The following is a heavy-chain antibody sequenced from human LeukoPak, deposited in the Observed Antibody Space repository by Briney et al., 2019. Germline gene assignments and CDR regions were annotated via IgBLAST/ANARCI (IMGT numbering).Heavy chain of an antibody. J-gene: IGHJ4*02. CDR1: GFTFSSYA. D-gene: IGHD3-9*01. CDR3: ARYYDILTGFDY. V-gene: IGHV3-30*04. CDR2: ISYDGSNK. Sequence: GGSLRLSCAASGFTFSSYAMHWVRQAPGKWLEWVAVISYDGSNKYYADSVKGRFTISRDNSKNTLYLQINSLRAEDTAVYYCARYYDILTGFDYWGQGTLVTVSS.